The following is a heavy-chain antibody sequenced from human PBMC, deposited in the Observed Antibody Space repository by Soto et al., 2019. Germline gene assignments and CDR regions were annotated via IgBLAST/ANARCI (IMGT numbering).Heavy chain of an antibody. CDR1: GFTFSDHG. J-gene: IGHJ4*02. V-gene: IGHV3-30*18. CDR2: ISHDGNSK. D-gene: IGHD1-1*01. CDR3: AKQFDLGGLEDY. Sequence: GGSLRLSCAASGFTFSDHGMHWVRQAPGKGLEWVAVISHDGNSKYYGDSVKGRFTVSRDNSNNMAYLQMNSLRLEDTAMYYCAKQFDLGGLEDYWGQGTLVTVSS.